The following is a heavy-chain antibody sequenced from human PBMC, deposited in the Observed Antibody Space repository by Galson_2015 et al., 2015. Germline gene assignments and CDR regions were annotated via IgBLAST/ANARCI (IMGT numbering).Heavy chain of an antibody. D-gene: IGHD4-17*01. CDR2: ISSSSSTI. J-gene: IGHJ4*02. CDR3: ARDMTTEELGADY. Sequence: SLRLSCAASGFTFSSYSMNWVRQAPGKGLEWVSYISSSSSTIYYADSVKGRFTISRDNAKNSLYMQMNSLRDEDTAVYYCARDMTTEELGADYWGQGTLVTVSS. V-gene: IGHV3-48*02. CDR1: GFTFSSYS.